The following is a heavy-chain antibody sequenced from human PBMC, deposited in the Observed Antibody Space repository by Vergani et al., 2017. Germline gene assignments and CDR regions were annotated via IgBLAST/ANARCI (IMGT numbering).Heavy chain of an antibody. CDR3: AREDLQERTGTTSHGMDV. D-gene: IGHD1-1*01. V-gene: IGHV1-46*03. J-gene: IGHJ6*02. Sequence: QVQLVPSGAEVKKPGASVKVSCKASGYPFTSYYMHWVRQAPGQGLEWMGIINPSGGSTGYAQKFQGRVTMTRDTSTSTVYMELSSLKSEDTAVYYCAREDLQERTGTTSHGMDVWGQGP. CDR1: GYPFTSYY. CDR2: INPSGGST.